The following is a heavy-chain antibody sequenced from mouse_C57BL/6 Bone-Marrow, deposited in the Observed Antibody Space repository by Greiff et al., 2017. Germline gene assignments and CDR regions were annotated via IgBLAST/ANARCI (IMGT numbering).Heavy chain of an antibody. V-gene: IGHV5-9-1*02. Sequence: EVMLVESGEGLVKPGGSLKLSCAASGFTFSSDAMSWVRQTPEKRLEWVAYISSGGDYIYYADTVKGRFTISRDNARNTLYLQMSSLKSEDTAMYYCTRVGNSNPYAMDYWGQGTSVTDSS. CDR1: GFTFSSDA. CDR2: ISSGGDYI. CDR3: TRVGNSNPYAMDY. J-gene: IGHJ4*01. D-gene: IGHD2-5*01.